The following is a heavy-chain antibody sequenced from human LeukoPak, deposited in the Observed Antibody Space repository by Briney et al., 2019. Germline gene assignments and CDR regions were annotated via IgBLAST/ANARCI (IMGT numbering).Heavy chain of an antibody. Sequence: GGSLRLSCAASGFTFSSYWMSWVRQAPGKGLEWVANIKQDGSEKYYVDSVKGRFTISRDNAKNSLYLQMNSLRAEDTAVYYCARAEGIAARSELRGFAGFDYWGQGTLVTVSS. CDR2: IKQDGSEK. J-gene: IGHJ4*02. CDR3: ARAEGIAARSELRGFAGFDY. V-gene: IGHV3-7*01. D-gene: IGHD6-6*01. CDR1: GFTFSSYW.